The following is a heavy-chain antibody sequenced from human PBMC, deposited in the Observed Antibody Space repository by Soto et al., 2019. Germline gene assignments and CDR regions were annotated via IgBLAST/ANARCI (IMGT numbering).Heavy chain of an antibody. CDR2: ISGSGGST. J-gene: IGHJ6*02. CDR1: GFTFSSYA. Sequence: EVKLLESGGGLVQPGGSLRLSCAASGFTFSSYAMSWVRQAPGKGLEWVSAISGSGGSTYYADSVKGRFTISRDNSKNTLYLQMNSLRAEDTAVYYCAKGDVDTAYGAYYYGMDVWGQGTTVTVSS. V-gene: IGHV3-23*01. D-gene: IGHD5-18*01. CDR3: AKGDVDTAYGAYYYGMDV.